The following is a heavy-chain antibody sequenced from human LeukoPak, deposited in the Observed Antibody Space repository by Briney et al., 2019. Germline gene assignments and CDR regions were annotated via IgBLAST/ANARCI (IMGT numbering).Heavy chain of an antibody. CDR1: GFTFSNYA. J-gene: IGHJ5*02. V-gene: IGHV3-23*01. CDR3: ASTLMTTVTTNWFDP. Sequence: PGGSLRLSCAASGFTFSNYAMSWVRQAPGKGLEWVSAISGSGGTTHYADSVKGRFTISKDNAKNSLYLQMNSLRAEDTAVYYCASTLMTTVTTNWFDPWGQGTLVTVSA. D-gene: IGHD4-17*01. CDR2: ISGSGGTT.